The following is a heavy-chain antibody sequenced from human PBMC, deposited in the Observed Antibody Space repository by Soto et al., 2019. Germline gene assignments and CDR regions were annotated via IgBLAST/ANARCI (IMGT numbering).Heavy chain of an antibody. CDR3: ASHTRNQFDP. CDR2: IYYSERTSYNSGST. V-gene: IGHV4-39*01. J-gene: IGHJ5*02. Sequence: SETLSLTCTVSGASMTSSSYYWGWIRQPPGKGLEWVGSIYYSERTSYNSGSTYYSPSLKRRVAISGDTSKGQLSLKLSSVTAADTAVYYCASHTRNQFDPWGQGTLVTVSS. CDR1: GASMTSSSYY.